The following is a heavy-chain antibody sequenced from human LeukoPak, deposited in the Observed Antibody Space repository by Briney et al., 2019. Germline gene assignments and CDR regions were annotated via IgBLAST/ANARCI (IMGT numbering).Heavy chain of an antibody. J-gene: IGHJ4*02. V-gene: IGHV1-46*01. CDR3: ARDSGSYADY. CDR2: INPSGGST. CDR1: GYXFTSYF. D-gene: IGHD1-26*01. Sequence: GASVKVSCKASGYXFTSYFIHWVRQAPGQGLEWMGMINPSGGSTSYAQKFQGRVTMTRDTSTSTVYMELSSLRSEDTAVYYCARDSGSYADYWGQGTLVTVSS.